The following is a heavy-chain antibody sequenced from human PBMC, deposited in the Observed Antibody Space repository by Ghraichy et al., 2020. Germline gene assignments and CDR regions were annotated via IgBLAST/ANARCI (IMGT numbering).Heavy chain of an antibody. CDR2: MSASSGIT. J-gene: IGHJ4*02. CDR3: AKGRSTIFDAIDH. Sequence: GGSLRLSCAVSGFSFSDFAMTWVRQAPGKGLDWVSGMSASSGITYYADSVKGRFTISRDNSKNTLYLQMNSLRVEDTAIYYCAKGRSTIFDAIDHWGQGTLDSVAS. D-gene: IGHD3-9*01. CDR1: GFSFSDFA. V-gene: IGHV3-23*01.